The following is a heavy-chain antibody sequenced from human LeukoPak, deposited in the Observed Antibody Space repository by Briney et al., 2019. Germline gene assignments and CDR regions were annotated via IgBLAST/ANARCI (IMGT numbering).Heavy chain of an antibody. D-gene: IGHD1/OR15-1a*01. Sequence: PGGSLRLSCATSGFTFSDYGMHWVRQAPGKGLQWLTFIKYDVRETYYADSVQGRFTISRDNSKSTLYLQLSSLRVDDTAVYYCVKEGEHDDWGQGTLVTVSS. CDR3: VKEGEHDD. CDR2: IKYDVRET. CDR1: GFTFSDYG. J-gene: IGHJ4*02. V-gene: IGHV3-30*02.